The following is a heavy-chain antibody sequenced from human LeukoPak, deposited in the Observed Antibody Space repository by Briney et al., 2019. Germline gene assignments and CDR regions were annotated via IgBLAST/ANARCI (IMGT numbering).Heavy chain of an antibody. D-gene: IGHD6-19*01. V-gene: IGHV3-23*01. CDR3: AKGSPQYYFDY. CDR1: RFTFSTYA. J-gene: IGHJ4*02. Sequence: GGSLRLSCAASRFTFSTYAMYWVRQAPGKGLEWVSASGHGGDTYYADSVKGRFTISRDISKNTLYLQMNSLRAEDTAVYYCAKGSPQYYFDYWGQGTLVTVSS. CDR2: SGHGGDT.